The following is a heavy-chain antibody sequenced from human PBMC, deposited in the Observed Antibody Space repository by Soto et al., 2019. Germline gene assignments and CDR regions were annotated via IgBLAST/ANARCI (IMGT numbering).Heavy chain of an antibody. J-gene: IGHJ6*02. V-gene: IGHV1-2*02. CDR3: ARDRGSGWYLTYYYYGMDV. Sequence: SVKVSCKASGYTFSGYYMHWVRQAPGQGLEWMGWINPNSGGTNYAQKFQGRVTMTRDTSISTAYMELSRLRSDDTAVYYCARDRGSGWYLTYYYYGMDVWGQGTTVTVSS. D-gene: IGHD6-19*01. CDR1: GYTFSGYY. CDR2: INPNSGGT.